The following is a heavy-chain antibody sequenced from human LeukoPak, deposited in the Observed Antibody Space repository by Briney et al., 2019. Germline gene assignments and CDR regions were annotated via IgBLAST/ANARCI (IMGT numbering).Heavy chain of an antibody. CDR2: ISYDGSNK. CDR1: GFTFSSYA. J-gene: IGHJ3*02. Sequence: PGGSLRLSCAASGFTFSSYAMHWVRQAPGKGLEWVAVISYDGSNKYYADSVKGRFTISRDNSKNTLYLQMNSLRAEETAVYYCARDAVGAFDIWGQGTMVTVSS. V-gene: IGHV3-30*04. D-gene: IGHD6-19*01. CDR3: ARDAVGAFDI.